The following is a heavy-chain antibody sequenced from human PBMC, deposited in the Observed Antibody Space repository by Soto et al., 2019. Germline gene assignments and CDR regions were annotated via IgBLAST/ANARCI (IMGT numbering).Heavy chain of an antibody. CDR1: GGSIGSGGYW. D-gene: IGHD2-2*01. CDR2: VSYTGNT. J-gene: IGHJ4*02. Sequence: QVQLQESGPGLMQPSQTLSLTCTVSGGSIGSGGYWWSWIRQHPGRGLERIGFVSYTGNTQFNPSLKSRVNISVDTSTKLFSLKLSSVTAADTAVYYCARGTLVWGQGTLVTVSS. V-gene: IGHV4-31*03. CDR3: ARGTLV.